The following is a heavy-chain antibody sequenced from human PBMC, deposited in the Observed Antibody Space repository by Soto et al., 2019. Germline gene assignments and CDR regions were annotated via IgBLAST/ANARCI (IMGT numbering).Heavy chain of an antibody. CDR2: MNPNSGNT. V-gene: IGHV1-8*01. CDR3: ARGVVVVVAATRDYYYYGMDV. Sequence: QVQLVQSGAEVKKPGASVKVSCKASGYTFTSYDINWVRQATGQGREWMGWMNPNSGNTGYAQKFQGRVTMTRNTSISTAYMELSSLRSEDTAVYYCARGVVVVVAATRDYYYYGMDVWGQGTTVTVSS. D-gene: IGHD2-15*01. J-gene: IGHJ6*02. CDR1: GYTFTSYD.